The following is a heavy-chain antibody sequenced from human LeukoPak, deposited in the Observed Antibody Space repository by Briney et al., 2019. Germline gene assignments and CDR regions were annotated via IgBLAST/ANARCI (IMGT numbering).Heavy chain of an antibody. Sequence: GGSLRLSCAASGFSFSDYNMNWVRQAPGKGLEWVSSISSGSSHIYYADSVKGRFTISRDNAKNSLYLQMNSLRAEDTAVYYCARDREQWLVRRFGYWGQGTLVTVSS. J-gene: IGHJ4*02. CDR2: ISSGSSHI. CDR3: ARDREQWLVRRFGY. CDR1: GFSFSDYN. D-gene: IGHD6-19*01. V-gene: IGHV3-21*06.